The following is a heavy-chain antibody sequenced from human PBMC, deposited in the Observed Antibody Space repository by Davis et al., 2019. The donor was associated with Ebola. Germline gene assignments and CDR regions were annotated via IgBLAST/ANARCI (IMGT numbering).Heavy chain of an antibody. CDR3: ARDNMVQGIH. V-gene: IGHV3-7*01. D-gene: IGHD3-10*01. J-gene: IGHJ4*02. CDR2: IKQDGSEK. CDR1: GFTFSSYG. Sequence: GESLKISCAASGFTFSSYGMHWVRQAPGKGLEWVANIKQDGSEKYYVDSVKGRFTISRDNAKKSLYLQMNSLRAEDTAVYYCARDNMVQGIHWGQGTLVTVSS.